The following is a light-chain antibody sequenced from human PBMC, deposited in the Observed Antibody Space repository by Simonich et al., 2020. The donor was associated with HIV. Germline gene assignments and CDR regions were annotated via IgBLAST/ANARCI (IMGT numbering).Light chain of an antibody. CDR1: QSVSSN. J-gene: IGKJ1*01. Sequence: EIVMTQSPATLSVSPGERATLSCRASQSVSSNLDWYQQKPGQAPRILIYGASTRATGIPARFSGSGSGTEFTLTISSMQSEDFAVYYCQQYNNWPPWTFGQGTKVEIK. CDR2: GAS. V-gene: IGKV3-15*01. CDR3: QQYNNWPPWT.